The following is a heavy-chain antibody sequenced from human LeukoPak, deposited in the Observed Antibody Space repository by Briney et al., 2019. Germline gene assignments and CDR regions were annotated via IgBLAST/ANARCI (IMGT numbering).Heavy chain of an antibody. V-gene: IGHV3-30*02. CDR3: AKDKIEMATYYFDY. D-gene: IGHD5-24*01. Sequence: GGSLRLSCAASGFTFSSYGMHWVRQAPGKGLEWVAFIRYDGSNKYYADSAKGRFTISRDNSKNTLYLQMNSLRAEDTAVYYCAKDKIEMATYYFDYWGQGTLVTVSS. CDR2: IRYDGSNK. CDR1: GFTFSSYG. J-gene: IGHJ4*02.